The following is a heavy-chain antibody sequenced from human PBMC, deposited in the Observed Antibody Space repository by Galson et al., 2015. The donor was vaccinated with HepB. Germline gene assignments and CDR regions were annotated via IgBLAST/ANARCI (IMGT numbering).Heavy chain of an antibody. D-gene: IGHD3-10*01. J-gene: IGHJ4*02. V-gene: IGHV5-51*01. Sequence: QSGAEVKKPGESLKISCKGSGYSFTSYWIGWVRQMPGKGLEWMGIIYPGDSDTRYSPSFQGQVTFSADKSISTAYLQWSSLKASDTAMYYCARAYYYGSGSYYMPSHWGQGTLVTVSS. CDR1: GYSFTSYW. CDR3: ARAYYYGSGSYYMPSH. CDR2: IYPGDSDT.